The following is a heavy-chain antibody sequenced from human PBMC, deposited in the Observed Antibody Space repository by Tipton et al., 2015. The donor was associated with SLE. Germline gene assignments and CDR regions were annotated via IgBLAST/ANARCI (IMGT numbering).Heavy chain of an antibody. V-gene: IGHV4-59*01. CDR3: ARDTGGEGAFDI. CDR2: IYDSGNT. CDR1: GYSITTSYY. Sequence: TLSLTCSVSGYSITTSYYWGWIRQPPGKGLEWIGYIYDSGNTNYNPSLKSRVTISLDTSRNQFSLKLTSVTAADTAVYYCARDTGGEGAFDIWGQGTIVTVSS. D-gene: IGHD3-10*01. J-gene: IGHJ3*02.